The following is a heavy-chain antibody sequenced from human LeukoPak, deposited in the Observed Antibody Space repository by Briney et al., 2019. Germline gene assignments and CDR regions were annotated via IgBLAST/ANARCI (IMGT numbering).Heavy chain of an antibody. J-gene: IGHJ4*02. Sequence: PSETLSLTCAVYGGSFSGYYWNWIRQPPGKGLEWIGEINHSGSTNYNPSLKSRVTISVDTSKNQFSLKLSSVTAADTAVYYCARLGPNPRPRDYWGQGTLVTVSS. D-gene: IGHD1-1*01. CDR2: INHSGST. V-gene: IGHV4-34*01. CDR3: ARLGPNPRPRDY. CDR1: GGSFSGYY.